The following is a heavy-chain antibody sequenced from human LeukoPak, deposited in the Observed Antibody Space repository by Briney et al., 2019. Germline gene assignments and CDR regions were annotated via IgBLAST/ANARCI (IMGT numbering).Heavy chain of an antibody. CDR1: GGTFSSYA. CDR3: AGSPREYYYDSSGEWFDP. D-gene: IGHD3-22*01. CDR2: IIPIFGTA. V-gene: IGHV1-69*13. Sequence: GASVKVSCTASGGTFSSYAISWVRQAPGQGLEWMGGIIPIFGTANYAQKFQGRVTITADESTSTAYMELSSLRSEDTAVYYCAGSPREYYYDSSGEWFDPWGQGTLVTVSS. J-gene: IGHJ5*02.